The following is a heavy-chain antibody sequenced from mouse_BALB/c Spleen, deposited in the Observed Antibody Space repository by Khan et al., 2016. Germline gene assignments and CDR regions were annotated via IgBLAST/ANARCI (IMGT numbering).Heavy chain of an antibody. D-gene: IGHD2-1*01. CDR1: GYSITSDYA. Sequence: EVQLLETGPGLVKPSQSLSLTCTVTGYSITSDYAWNWIRQFPGNKLEWMGYISYSGSTSYNPSLKSRISIPRDTSKNQFFLQLNSVTTEDTATYYWASYYGNYWYFDVWGAGTTVTVSS. V-gene: IGHV3-2*02. J-gene: IGHJ1*01. CDR2: ISYSGST. CDR3: ASYYGNYWYFDV.